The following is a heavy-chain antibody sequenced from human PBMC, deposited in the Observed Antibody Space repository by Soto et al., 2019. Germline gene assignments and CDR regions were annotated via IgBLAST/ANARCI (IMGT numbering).Heavy chain of an antibody. V-gene: IGHV6-1*01. Sequence: KQSQTLSLTCAISGDSVSSNSAAWNWIRQSPSRGLEWLGRTYYRSKWYNDYAVSVKSRITINPDTSKNQFSLQLNSVTPEDTAVYYCARGYSSGWYPIGLWYFDYWGQGTLVTVSS. CDR3: ARGYSSGWYPIGLWYFDY. CDR2: TYYRSKWYN. J-gene: IGHJ4*02. D-gene: IGHD6-19*01. CDR1: GDSVSSNSAA.